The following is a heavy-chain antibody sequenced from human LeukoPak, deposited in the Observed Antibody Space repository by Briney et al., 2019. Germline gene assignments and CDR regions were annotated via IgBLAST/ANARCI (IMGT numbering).Heavy chain of an antibody. D-gene: IGHD3-3*01. J-gene: IGHJ3*02. CDR2: ISWNSGSI. CDR1: GFTFDDYA. Sequence: GGSLRLSCAASGFTFDDYAMHWVRQAPGKGLEWVSGISWNSGSIGYADSVKGRFTISRDNAKNSLYLQMNSLRAEDTALYYCAKALNPSDFWSGYLNPHDAFDIWGQGTMVTVSS. V-gene: IGHV3-9*01. CDR3: AKALNPSDFWSGYLNPHDAFDI.